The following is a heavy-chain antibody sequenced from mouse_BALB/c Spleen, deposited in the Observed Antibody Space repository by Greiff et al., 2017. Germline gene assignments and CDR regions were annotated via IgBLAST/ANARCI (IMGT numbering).Heavy chain of an antibody. D-gene: IGHD1-1*01. CDR3: ARETSSYNAMDY. Sequence: EVQLVESGGGLVQPGGSLRLSCATSGFTFTDYYMSWVRQPPGKALEWLGFIRNKANGYTTEYSASVKGRFTISRDNSQSILYLQMNTLRAEDSATYYCARETSSYNAMDYWGQGTSVTVSS. V-gene: IGHV7-3*02. J-gene: IGHJ4*01. CDR2: IRNKANGYTT. CDR1: GFTFTDYY.